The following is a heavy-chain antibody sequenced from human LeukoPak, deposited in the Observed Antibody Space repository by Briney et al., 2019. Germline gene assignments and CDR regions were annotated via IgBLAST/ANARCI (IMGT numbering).Heavy chain of an antibody. D-gene: IGHD2-2*01. CDR2: ISAYNGNT. CDR1: GYTFTSYG. CDR3: ARDYCSSTSCLFDY. V-gene: IGHV1-18*01. J-gene: IGHJ4*02. Sequence: ASVKVSCKASGYTFTSYGISWVRQAPGQGLEWMGWISAYNGNTNYAQKLQGRVTMTTDTSTSTAYMELRSLRSDDTAVYYCARDYCSSTSCLFDYWGQGAPVTVSS.